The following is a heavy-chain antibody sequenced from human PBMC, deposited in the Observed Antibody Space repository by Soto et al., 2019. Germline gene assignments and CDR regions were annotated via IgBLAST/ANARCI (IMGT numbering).Heavy chain of an antibody. Sequence: GGSLRLSCTASGLPHINFAMMCFRQAPWKGLECVSGIYGSGRGIEYADSVKGRFTISRDNSKNTVYLQMTDLRADDTAVYYCAKDAVYNDGLWLMDHWGQGTQVTVSS. J-gene: IGHJ4*02. V-gene: IGHV3-23*05. CDR2: IYGSGRGI. CDR1: GLPHINFA. CDR3: AKDAVYNDGLWLMDH. D-gene: IGHD3-16*01.